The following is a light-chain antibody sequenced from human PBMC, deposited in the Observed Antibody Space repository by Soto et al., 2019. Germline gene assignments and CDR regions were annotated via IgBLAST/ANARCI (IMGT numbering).Light chain of an antibody. CDR3: AAWDDSLNGVV. CDR2: NNN. Sequence: QSVVTQPPSASGTPGQRVTISCSGSSSNIGSNTVNWYQQLPGTAPKLLIYNNNQRPSGVPDRFSGSKSGTSASRAISGLQSEDEADYYCAAWDDSLNGVVFGGGTKLTVL. J-gene: IGLJ2*01. CDR1: SSNIGSNT. V-gene: IGLV1-44*01.